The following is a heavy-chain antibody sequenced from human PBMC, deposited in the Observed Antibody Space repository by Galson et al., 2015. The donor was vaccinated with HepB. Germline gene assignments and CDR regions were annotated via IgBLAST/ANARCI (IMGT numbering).Heavy chain of an antibody. V-gene: IGHV3-64*01. Sequence: SLRLSCAASGFTFSSYAMYWVRQAPGKGLEYVSAIDGIGSSTYYANSVRGRFTISRDNSKNTLYLQMGSLRGEDTAVYYCARGLSAWYAFEYWGQETLVTVSS. J-gene: IGHJ4*02. CDR3: ARGLSAWYAFEY. CDR1: GFTFSSYA. D-gene: IGHD6-19*01. CDR2: IDGIGSST.